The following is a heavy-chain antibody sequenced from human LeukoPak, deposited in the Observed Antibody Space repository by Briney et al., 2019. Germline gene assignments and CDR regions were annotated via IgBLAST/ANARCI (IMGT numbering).Heavy chain of an antibody. CDR1: GFTFSSYA. D-gene: IGHD3-22*01. CDR3: ALTYYYDSSGYFDFDY. CDR2: ISYDGSNK. Sequence: GGSLRPSCAASGFTFSSYAMHWVRQAPGKGLEWVAVISYDGSNKYYADSVKSRFTISRDNSKNTLYLQMNSLRAEDTAVYYCALTYYYDSSGYFDFDYWGQGTLVTVSS. J-gene: IGHJ4*02. V-gene: IGHV3-30-3*01.